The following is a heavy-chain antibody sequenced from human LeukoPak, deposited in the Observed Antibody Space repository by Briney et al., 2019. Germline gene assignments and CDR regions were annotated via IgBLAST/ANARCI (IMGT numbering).Heavy chain of an antibody. J-gene: IGHJ6*02. CDR1: GFTFSSYA. CDR3: ASTPVIVSYYGMDV. Sequence: GGSLRLSCAASGFTFSSYAMHWVRQAPGKGLEWVAVISYDGSNKYYADSVEGRFTISRDNSKNTLYLQMNSLRAEDTAVYYCASTPVIVSYYGMDVWGQGTTVTVSS. CDR2: ISYDGSNK. D-gene: IGHD3-22*01. V-gene: IGHV3-30*04.